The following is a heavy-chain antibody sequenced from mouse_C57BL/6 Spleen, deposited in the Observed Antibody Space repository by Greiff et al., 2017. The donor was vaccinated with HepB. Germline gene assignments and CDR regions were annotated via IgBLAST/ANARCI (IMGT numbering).Heavy chain of an antibody. CDR1: GFTFSSYG. V-gene: IGHV5-6*01. CDR3: ARESNYPYYAMDY. CDR2: ISSGGSYT. Sequence: EVQVVESGGDLVKPGGSLKLSCAASGFTFSSYGMSWVRQTPDKRLEWVATISSGGSYTYYPDSVKGRFTISRDNAKNTLYLQMSSLKSEDTAMYYCARESNYPYYAMDYWGQGTSVTVSS. J-gene: IGHJ4*01. D-gene: IGHD2-5*01.